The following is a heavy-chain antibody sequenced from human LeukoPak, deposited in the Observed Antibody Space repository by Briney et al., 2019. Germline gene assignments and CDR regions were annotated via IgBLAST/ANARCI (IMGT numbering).Heavy chain of an antibody. CDR1: GGSISSYY. J-gene: IGHJ3*02. CDR2: IYYSGST. V-gene: IGHV4-59*12. Sequence: SSETLSLTCTVSGGSISSYYWSWIRQPPAKGLEWIGYIYYSGSTNYNPSLKSRVTMSVDTSKNQFSLKLSSVTAADTAVYYCARVYCSGGSCYPFDAFDIWGQGTMVTVSS. D-gene: IGHD2-15*01. CDR3: ARVYCSGGSCYPFDAFDI.